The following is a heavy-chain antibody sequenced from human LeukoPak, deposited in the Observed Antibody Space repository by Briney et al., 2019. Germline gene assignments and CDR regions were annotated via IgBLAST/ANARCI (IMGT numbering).Heavy chain of an antibody. CDR2: ISAYNGNT. Sequence: ASVKVSCKASGYTFTSYGISWVRQAPGQGLEWMGWISAYNGNTNYAHKLQGRVTMTTDTSTSTAYMELRSLRSDDTAVYYCARDLMASSSWDWFDPWGQGTLVTVSS. CDR1: GYTFTSYG. J-gene: IGHJ5*02. D-gene: IGHD6-13*01. V-gene: IGHV1-18*01. CDR3: ARDLMASSSWDWFDP.